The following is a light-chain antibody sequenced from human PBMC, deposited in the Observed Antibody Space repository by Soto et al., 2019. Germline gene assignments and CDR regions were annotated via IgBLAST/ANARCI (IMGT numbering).Light chain of an antibody. CDR3: QQYGSSPT. CDR1: QSISISY. V-gene: IGKV3-20*01. J-gene: IGKJ5*01. CDR2: GGS. Sequence: EIVLTQSPGTLCLSPGDRATLSGRASQSISISYFAWYQQKPGQTPRFLIYGGSNRATGIPDRVSGSGSGTDFTLTISRLEPEDFAVYYCQQYGSSPTFGQGTRLEI.